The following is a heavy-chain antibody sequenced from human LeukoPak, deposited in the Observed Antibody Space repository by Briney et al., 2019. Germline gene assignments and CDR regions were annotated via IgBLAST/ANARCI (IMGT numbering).Heavy chain of an antibody. CDR2: ISGSGGST. CDR1: GFTFSSYA. V-gene: IGHV3-23*01. Sequence: GGSLRLSCAASGFTFSSYAMSWVRQAPGKGLEWVSAISGSGGSTYYADSVKGRFTISRDNSKNTLYLQMNSLRAEDTAVYYCARDQTSWYLGYWGQGTLVTVSS. D-gene: IGHD2-2*01. CDR3: ARDQTSWYLGY. J-gene: IGHJ4*02.